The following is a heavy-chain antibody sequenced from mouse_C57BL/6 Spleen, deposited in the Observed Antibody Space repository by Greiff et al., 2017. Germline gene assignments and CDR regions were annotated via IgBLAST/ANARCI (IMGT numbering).Heavy chain of an antibody. CDR3: ARGGYGSSSDYFDY. CDR2: ISSGSSTI. D-gene: IGHD1-1*01. Sequence: DVKLVESGGGLVKPGGSLKLSCAASGFTFSDYGMHWVRQAPEKGLEWVAYISSGSSTIYYADTVKGRFTISRDNAKNTLFLQMTSLRSEDTAMYYCARGGYGSSSDYFDYWGQGTTLTVSS. J-gene: IGHJ2*01. V-gene: IGHV5-17*01. CDR1: GFTFSDYG.